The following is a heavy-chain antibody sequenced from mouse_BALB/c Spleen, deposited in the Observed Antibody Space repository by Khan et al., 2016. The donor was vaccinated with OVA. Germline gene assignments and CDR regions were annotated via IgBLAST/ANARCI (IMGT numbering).Heavy chain of an antibody. V-gene: IGHV1S136*01. CDR3: AREASSWAFSFPY. CDR1: GYTCTNDV. J-gene: IGHJ3*01. Sequence: VQLQQSGPELVEPGASVKMSCKASGYTCTNDVIHWVKQKPGQGLEWIGDINPDNAGSRYNEKVKGKATLTSDISSTSAYMELLSLTSEGSADYSCAREASSWAFSFPYWGQGTLVTVSA. CDR2: INPDNAGS. D-gene: IGHD4-1*01.